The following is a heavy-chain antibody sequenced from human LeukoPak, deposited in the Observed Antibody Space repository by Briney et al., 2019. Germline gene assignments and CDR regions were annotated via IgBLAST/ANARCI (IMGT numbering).Heavy chain of an antibody. CDR1: GFTFSSYA. V-gene: IGHV3-30-3*01. CDR3: ARDRGYGDPLTFDY. D-gene: IGHD4-17*01. J-gene: IGHJ4*02. Sequence: GGSLRLSCAASGFTFSSYAMHWVRQAPGKGLEWVAVISYDGSNKYYADSVKGRFTISRDNSKNTLYLQMNSLRAEDTAVYYCARDRGYGDPLTFDYWGQGTLVTVSS. CDR2: ISYDGSNK.